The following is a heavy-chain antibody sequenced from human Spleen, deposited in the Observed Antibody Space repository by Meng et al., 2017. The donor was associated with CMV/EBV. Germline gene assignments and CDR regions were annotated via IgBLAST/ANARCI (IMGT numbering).Heavy chain of an antibody. D-gene: IGHD6-19*01. Sequence: QLQLHQSGPGLVKPSQTLSLTCAISGDSVSSNSAAWNWIRQSPSRGLEWLGRTYYRSKWYNDYAVSVKSRITINPDTSKNQFSLKLSSVTAADTAVYYCARGGYYYSSGWYSDYWGQGTLVTVFS. CDR3: ARGGYYYSSGWYSDY. CDR2: TYYRSKWYN. V-gene: IGHV6-1*01. CDR1: GDSVSSNSAA. J-gene: IGHJ4*02.